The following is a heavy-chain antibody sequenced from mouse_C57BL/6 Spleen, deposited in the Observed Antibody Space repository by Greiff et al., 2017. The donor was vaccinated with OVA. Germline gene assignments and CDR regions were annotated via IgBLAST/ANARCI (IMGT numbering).Heavy chain of an antibody. V-gene: IGHV1-74*01. Sequence: VQLQQPGAELVTPGASVKVSCKASGYTFTSYWMHWVKQRPGQGLEWIGRIHPSDSDTNYNQKFKGKATLTVDKSSSTAYMQISSLTSEDSAVYYCAILPDYGSSYGYWGQGTTLTVSS. CDR1: GYTFTSYW. CDR2: IHPSDSDT. CDR3: AILPDYGSSYGY. J-gene: IGHJ2*01. D-gene: IGHD1-1*01.